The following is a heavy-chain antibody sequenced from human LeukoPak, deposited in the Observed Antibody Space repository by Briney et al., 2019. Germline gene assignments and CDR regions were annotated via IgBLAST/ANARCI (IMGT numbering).Heavy chain of an antibody. V-gene: IGHV3-7*01. J-gene: IGHJ4*02. CDR1: GFTFSSYW. Sequence: GGSLRLSCAASGFTFSSYWMSWVRQAPGKGLEWVANIKQDGSEKYYVDSVKGRFTISRDNAKNSLYLQMNSLRAEDTAVHYCARDRRYYDYIWGSYRAYFDYWGQGTLVTVSS. CDR3: ARDRRYYDYIWGSYRAYFDY. D-gene: IGHD3-16*02. CDR2: IKQDGSEK.